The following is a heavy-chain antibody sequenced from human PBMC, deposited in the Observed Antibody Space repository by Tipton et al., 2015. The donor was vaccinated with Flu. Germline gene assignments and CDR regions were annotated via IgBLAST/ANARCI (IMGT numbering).Heavy chain of an antibody. CDR1: GFTFSSYS. V-gene: IGHV3-21*01. J-gene: IGHJ4*02. D-gene: IGHD5-24*01. Sequence: SLRLSCAASGFTFSSYSMNWVRQAPGKGLEWVSSISSSSSYIYYADSVKGRFTISRDNAKNSLYLQMNSLRAEDTAVYYCARASSRRDVAQICCWGQGTLVTVSS. CDR3: ARASSRRDVAQICC. CDR2: ISSSSSYI.